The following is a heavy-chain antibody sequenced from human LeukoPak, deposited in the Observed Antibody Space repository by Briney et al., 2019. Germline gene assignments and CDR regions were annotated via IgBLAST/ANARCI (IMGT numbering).Heavy chain of an antibody. D-gene: IGHD5-12*01. J-gene: IGHJ4*02. CDR3: AKDREMDIVATTAFDY. CDR1: GFTFSSYA. V-gene: IGHV3-23*01. CDR2: ISGSGGST. Sequence: PGGSLRPSCAASGFTFSSYAMSWVRQAPGKGLEWVSAISGSGGSTYYADSVKGRFTISRDNSKNTLYLQMNSLRAEDTAVYYCAKDREMDIVATTAFDYWGQGTLVTVSS.